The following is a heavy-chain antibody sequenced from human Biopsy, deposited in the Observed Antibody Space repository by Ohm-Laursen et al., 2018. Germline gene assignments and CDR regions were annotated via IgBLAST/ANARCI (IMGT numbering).Heavy chain of an antibody. Sequence: ASVKVSCNTSGYNFTGYYIHWVRQAPGQGLEWMGMINPSGSTTSYPQIFQGRVTMTRDTSKSTVYMELSSLRSADTAVYFCARNTGWYGDLYYFDYWGQGTLVTVSS. CDR1: GYNFTGYY. V-gene: IGHV1-46*01. CDR3: ARNTGWYGDLYYFDY. CDR2: INPSGSTT. J-gene: IGHJ4*02. D-gene: IGHD6-19*01.